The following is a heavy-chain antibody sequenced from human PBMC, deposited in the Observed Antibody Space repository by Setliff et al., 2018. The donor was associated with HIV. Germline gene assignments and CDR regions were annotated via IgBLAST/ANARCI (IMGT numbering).Heavy chain of an antibody. V-gene: IGHV3-30*04. CDR3: ATDQQWLAQGWGGPHY. CDR2: IAYDGSNK. Sequence: PGGSLRLSCAASGFTFSSNAMHWVRQAPGKGLEWVAVIAYDGSNKYYADSVKGRFTISRDNSKNTLYLQMNSLRAEDTAVYYCATDQQWLAQGWGGPHYWGQGTLVTVSS. J-gene: IGHJ4*02. CDR1: GFTFSSNA. D-gene: IGHD6-19*01.